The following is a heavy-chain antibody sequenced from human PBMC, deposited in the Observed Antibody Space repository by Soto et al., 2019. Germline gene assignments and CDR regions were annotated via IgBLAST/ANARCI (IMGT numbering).Heavy chain of an antibody. CDR1: GGTFSSYA. V-gene: IGHV1-69*06. Sequence: SVKVSCKASGGTFSSYAISWVRQAPGQGLEWMGGIIPIFGTANYAQKFQGRVTMTADKSTSTAYMELSSLRSEDTAVYYCARWSGYGGNSDYYGMDVWGQGTTVTVSS. CDR3: ARWSGYGGNSDYYGMDV. D-gene: IGHD4-17*01. CDR2: IIPIFGTA. J-gene: IGHJ6*02.